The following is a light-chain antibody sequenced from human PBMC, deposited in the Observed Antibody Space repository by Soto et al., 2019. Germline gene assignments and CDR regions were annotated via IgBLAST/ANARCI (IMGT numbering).Light chain of an antibody. V-gene: IGKV3-20*01. CDR2: GAS. Sequence: EIVLTQSPGTLSLSPGERATLSCRASQSVSNNYLAWYQQKPGQAPRLLIYGASNRATGIPDRFSGSGSGTDFTLTISRLEPEDFAVYYCQQYHTSPITFGQGTRLEIK. CDR1: QSVSNNY. J-gene: IGKJ5*01. CDR3: QQYHTSPIT.